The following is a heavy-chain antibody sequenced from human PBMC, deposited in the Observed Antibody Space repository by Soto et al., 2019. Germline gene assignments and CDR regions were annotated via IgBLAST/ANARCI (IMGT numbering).Heavy chain of an antibody. Sequence: EVQLLESGGGLVQPGGSLRLSCAASGFPFSSYAMSWVRQAPGKGLEWVSAISGSGGSTYYADSVKGRFTISRDNSKNTLYLQMNSLRAEDTAVYYCAKGYCSGGSCYTRSWYFDLWGRGTLVTVSS. D-gene: IGHD2-15*01. CDR2: ISGSGGST. J-gene: IGHJ2*01. V-gene: IGHV3-23*01. CDR1: GFPFSSYA. CDR3: AKGYCSGGSCYTRSWYFDL.